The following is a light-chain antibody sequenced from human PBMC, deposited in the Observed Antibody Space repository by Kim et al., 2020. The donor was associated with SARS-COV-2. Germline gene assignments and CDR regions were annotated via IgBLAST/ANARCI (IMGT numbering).Light chain of an antibody. V-gene: IGLV3-1*01. CDR3: QAWDSSTVV. J-gene: IGLJ2*01. CDR1: KLGDKY. Sequence: SPGKTASITCSGDKLGDKYACWYQQKPGQSPVLVIYQDSKRPSGIPECFSGSNSGNTATLTISGTQAMDEADYYCQAWDSSTVVFGGGTQLTVL. CDR2: QDS.